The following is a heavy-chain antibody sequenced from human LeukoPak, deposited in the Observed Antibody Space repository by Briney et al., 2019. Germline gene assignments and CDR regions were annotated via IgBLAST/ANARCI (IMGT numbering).Heavy chain of an antibody. CDR1: GFTVSSNY. Sequence: GGSLRLSCAASGFTVSSNYMSWVRQAPGKGLEWVSVIYSGGSTYYADSVKGRFTISRDNSKNTLYLQMNSLRAEDTAVYYCASTYSSSWYVRYYGMDVWGQGTTVTVSS. CDR3: ASTYSSSWYVRYYGMDV. J-gene: IGHJ6*02. D-gene: IGHD6-13*01. CDR2: IYSGGST. V-gene: IGHV3-53*01.